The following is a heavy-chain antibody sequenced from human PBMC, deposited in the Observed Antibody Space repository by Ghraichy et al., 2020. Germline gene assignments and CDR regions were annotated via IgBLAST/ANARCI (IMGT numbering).Heavy chain of an antibody. V-gene: IGHV3-21*01. D-gene: IGHD3-10*01. Sequence: GESLNISCAVSGFTFSTYSMNWVRQAPGKGLEWVSSISSSSSHISYADSVKGRFTLSRDNAKNSLFLQMNSLRAEDTAVYYCARARGGPDYYGSGSPTYFFYYGMDVWGQGTTVTVSS. CDR3: ARARGGPDYYGSGSPTYFFYYGMDV. J-gene: IGHJ6*02. CDR2: ISSSSSHI. CDR1: GFTFSTYS.